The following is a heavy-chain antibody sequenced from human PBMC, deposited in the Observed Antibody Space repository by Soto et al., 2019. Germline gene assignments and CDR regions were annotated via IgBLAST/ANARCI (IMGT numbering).Heavy chain of an antibody. CDR2: VKQDGSEI. D-gene: IGHD6-19*01. Sequence: PGGSLRLSCAASGFTFSNHWMTWVRQAPGKGLEWVASVKQDGSEIYYGDSVKGRFTISRDNAKNSLFLQLNSLRAEDTAMYYCARDPGISSGWYYFDYWGQGXLVTVSS. J-gene: IGHJ4*02. CDR3: ARDPGISSGWYYFDY. CDR1: GFTFSNHW. V-gene: IGHV3-7*05.